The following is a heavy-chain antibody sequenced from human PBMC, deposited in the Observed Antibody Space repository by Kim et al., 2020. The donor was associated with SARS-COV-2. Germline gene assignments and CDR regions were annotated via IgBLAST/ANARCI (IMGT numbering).Heavy chain of an antibody. CDR3: ARGPDRKGYCSSTSCWARGKYYFDY. J-gene: IGHJ4*02. CDR2: INHSGST. CDR1: GGSFSGYY. V-gene: IGHV4-34*01. D-gene: IGHD2-2*01. Sequence: SETLSLTCAVYGGSFSGYYWSWIRQPPGKGLEWIGEINHSGSTNYNPSLKSRVTISVDTSKNQFSLKLSSVTAADTAVYYCARGPDRKGYCSSTSCWARGKYYFDYWGQGTLVTVSS.